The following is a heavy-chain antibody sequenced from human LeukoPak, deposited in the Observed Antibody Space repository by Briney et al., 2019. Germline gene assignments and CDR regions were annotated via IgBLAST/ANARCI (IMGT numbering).Heavy chain of an antibody. J-gene: IGHJ4*02. D-gene: IGHD1-26*01. CDR2: IKSKASGGTI. Sequence: RGSLRLSCAPSGFTFKNAWMNWVRQAPGKGPEWVGRIKSKASGGTIDYAAPVKSRFTISRDDSNNVLYLQMNSLKTEDTGVYYCTKDRPYSGSRNFDYWGQGTLVTVSS. CDR1: GFTFKNAW. V-gene: IGHV3-15*01. CDR3: TKDRPYSGSRNFDY.